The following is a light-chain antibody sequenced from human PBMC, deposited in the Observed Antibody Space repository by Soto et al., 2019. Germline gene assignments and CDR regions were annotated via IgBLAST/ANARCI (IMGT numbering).Light chain of an antibody. V-gene: IGKV3-15*01. CDR2: GAS. J-gene: IGKJ1*01. CDR1: QSVSNN. CDR3: QHYNNWPPWT. Sequence: EIVMTQSPATLSVSPGERATLSCRASQSVSNNLAWYQQKPGQAPRLLIYGASTRATGIPARFSGSGYGTEFTLTISSRQSEDFAVYYCQHYNNWPPWTFGRGTKVEIK.